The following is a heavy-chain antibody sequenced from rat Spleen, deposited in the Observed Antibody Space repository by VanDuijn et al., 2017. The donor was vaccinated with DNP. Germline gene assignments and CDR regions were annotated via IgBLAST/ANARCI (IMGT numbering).Heavy chain of an antibody. Sequence: EVQLVESGGGLVQPGTSLKLSCKASGFTFSAFSMAWVRQASTKGLEWVASIGSGGRDSYYRDSVKGRFTISRDNAQSTLYLHLTSLRSEDTATYYCTRDLNFGYNYAFDYWGQGVMVSVSS. CDR2: IGSGGRDS. D-gene: IGHD1-4*01. V-gene: IGHV5-25*01. J-gene: IGHJ2*01. CDR1: GFTFSAFS. CDR3: TRDLNFGYNYAFDY.